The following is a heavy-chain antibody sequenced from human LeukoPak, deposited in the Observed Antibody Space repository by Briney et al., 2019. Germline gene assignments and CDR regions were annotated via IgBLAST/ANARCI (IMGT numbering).Heavy chain of an antibody. CDR2: IYSGGST. CDR1: GFIVSGNY. Sequence: GGSLRLSCAASGFIVSGNYMSWVRQAPGKGLEWVSVIYSGGSTYYVDSVKGRFTISRDNSKNTLYLQMNSLRSEDTAVYYCASGDIGWLQLNSWGQGTLVTVSS. V-gene: IGHV3-53*01. D-gene: IGHD5-24*01. CDR3: ASGDIGWLQLNS. J-gene: IGHJ4*02.